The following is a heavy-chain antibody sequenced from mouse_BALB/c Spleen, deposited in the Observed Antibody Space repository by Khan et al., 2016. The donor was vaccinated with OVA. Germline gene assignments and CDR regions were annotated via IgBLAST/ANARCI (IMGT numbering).Heavy chain of an antibody. V-gene: IGHV1-77*01. Sequence: QVQLKESGTELARPGASVNLSCKASGYTFTDFYINWVKQRSGQGLEWIGEISPGSGDTYYNEKFKGKATLTADKSSSTAYMKLRSLTSDASAVYFCARRNYFGYTFAYWGQGTLVTVSA. CDR1: GYTFTDFY. D-gene: IGHD1-2*01. CDR2: ISPGSGDT. J-gene: IGHJ3*01. CDR3: ARRNYFGYTFAY.